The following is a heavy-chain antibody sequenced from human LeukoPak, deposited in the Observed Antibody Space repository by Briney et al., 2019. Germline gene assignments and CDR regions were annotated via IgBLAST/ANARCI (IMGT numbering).Heavy chain of an antibody. D-gene: IGHD3-22*01. Sequence: ASVKVSCKASGYTFTGYYMHWVRQAPGQGLEWMGWINPNSGGTNYAQKFQGRVTMTRDTSISTAYMELSRLRSDDTAVYYCARVAPISYYYDSSGSNWFDPWGQGTLVTVSS. J-gene: IGHJ5*02. V-gene: IGHV1-2*02. CDR1: GYTFTGYY. CDR3: ARVAPISYYYDSSGSNWFDP. CDR2: INPNSGGT.